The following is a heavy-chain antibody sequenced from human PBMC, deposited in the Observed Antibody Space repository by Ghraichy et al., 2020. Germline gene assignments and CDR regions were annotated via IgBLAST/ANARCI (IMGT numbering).Heavy chain of an antibody. CDR3: ARGSEIGVTTTTGFDP. CDR1: GYTFSGYY. D-gene: IGHD4-17*01. CDR2: MNPDSGVT. Sequence: ASVKVSCKASGYTFSGYYIHWVRQAPGQGLEWMGWMNPDSGVTKYAPKFQGRVTMTRDTSISTAYMELSRLTFDDTAVSYCARGSEIGVTTTTGFDPWGQGTLVTVSS. J-gene: IGHJ5*02. V-gene: IGHV1-2*02.